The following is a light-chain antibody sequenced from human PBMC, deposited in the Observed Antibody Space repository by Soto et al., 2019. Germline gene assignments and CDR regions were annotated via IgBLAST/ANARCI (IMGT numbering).Light chain of an antibody. V-gene: IGLV2-18*02. CDR1: SSDVGKYDR. J-gene: IGLJ1*01. Sequence: QSALTQPPSVPGSPGQSVTISCTGTSSDVGKYDRVSWYQQPPGTAPKLIIYEVTNRPSGVPARFSGSKSGNTASLTISGLQAEDEADYYCSSYTSTSRYVFGAGTKVTV. CDR3: SSYTSTSRYV. CDR2: EVT.